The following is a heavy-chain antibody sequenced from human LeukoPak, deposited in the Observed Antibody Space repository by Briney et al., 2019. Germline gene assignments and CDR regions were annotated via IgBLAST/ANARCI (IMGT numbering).Heavy chain of an antibody. Sequence: PGGSLRLSCAASGFTFSSYAMSWVRQAPGKGLEWVSGISGSGDNTYYADSVKGRFTISRDNSKNTLYVQMNSLRAEDTAVYYCSVVGAQRPFDYWGRGTLVTVSS. V-gene: IGHV3-23*01. D-gene: IGHD1-26*01. J-gene: IGHJ4*02. CDR1: GFTFSSYA. CDR3: SVVGAQRPFDY. CDR2: ISGSGDNT.